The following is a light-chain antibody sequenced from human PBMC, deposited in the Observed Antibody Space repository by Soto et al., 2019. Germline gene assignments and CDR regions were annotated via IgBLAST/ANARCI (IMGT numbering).Light chain of an antibody. V-gene: IGKV3-20*01. CDR1: QSVSSNY. CDR2: GAS. Sequence: EIVLTQYPGTLSLSPGERATLSCKASQSVSSNYLAWYQENPGQTPRLLIYGASSRATGIPDRFSGSGSGTDFTLTISRLEPEDFAVYYCRQYGRSLGFAVGGGTKVDIK. J-gene: IGKJ4*01. CDR3: RQYGRSLGFA.